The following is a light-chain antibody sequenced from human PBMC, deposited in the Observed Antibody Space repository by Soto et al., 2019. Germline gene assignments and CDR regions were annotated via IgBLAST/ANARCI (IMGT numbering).Light chain of an antibody. CDR2: DVS. V-gene: IGLV2-14*01. J-gene: IGLJ1*01. Sequence: QSALTQPASVSGSPGQSITISCTGTSSDIDAYNYVSWYQQHPGKAPKLMIYDVSNRPSGISNRFSGSKSGNTASLTISGLQAEDEADYDCGSYTTSSNCVVGTGTEVT. CDR1: SSDIDAYNY. CDR3: GSYTTSSNCV.